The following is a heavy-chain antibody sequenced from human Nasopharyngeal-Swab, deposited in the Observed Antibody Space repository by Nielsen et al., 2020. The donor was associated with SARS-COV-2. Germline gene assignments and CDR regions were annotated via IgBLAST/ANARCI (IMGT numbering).Heavy chain of an antibody. Sequence: SETLSLTCAVYGGSFSGYYWSWIRQPPGKGLEWIGEINHSGSTNYNPSLKSRVTISVDTSKNQFSLKLSSVTAADTAVYYCARLEWELLPDAFDIWSQGTMVTVSS. CDR1: GGSFSGYY. J-gene: IGHJ3*02. CDR2: INHSGST. D-gene: IGHD1-26*01. V-gene: IGHV4-34*01. CDR3: ARLEWELLPDAFDI.